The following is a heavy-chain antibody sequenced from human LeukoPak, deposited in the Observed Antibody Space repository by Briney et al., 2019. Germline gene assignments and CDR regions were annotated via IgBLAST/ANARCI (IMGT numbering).Heavy chain of an antibody. CDR3: ARGVTPSWFDP. D-gene: IGHD2-21*02. J-gene: IGHJ5*02. CDR2: SRNKANSYTT. V-gene: IGHV3-72*01. Sequence: GGSLRLSCAASGFTFSDHYMDWVRQAPGKGLEWVGRSRNKANSYTTEYAASVKGRFTISRDESKNSLFLEMNSLKTEDTAVYYCARGVTPSWFDPWGPGTLVTVSS. CDR1: GFTFSDHY.